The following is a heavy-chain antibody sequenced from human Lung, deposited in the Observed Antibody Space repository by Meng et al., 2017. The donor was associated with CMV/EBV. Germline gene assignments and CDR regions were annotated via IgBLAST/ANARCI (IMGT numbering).Heavy chain of an antibody. Sequence: ASVXVSCKASGYTFTGYYMHWVRQAPGQGLEWMGWINPNSGGTNYAQKFQGRVTMTRDTSISTAYMELSRLRSDDTAVYYCARACSSTSCYPYYYYYYGMDVWXQGTXVTVSS. V-gene: IGHV1-2*02. D-gene: IGHD2-2*01. CDR3: ARACSSTSCYPYYYYYYGMDV. CDR1: GYTFTGYY. J-gene: IGHJ6*02. CDR2: INPNSGGT.